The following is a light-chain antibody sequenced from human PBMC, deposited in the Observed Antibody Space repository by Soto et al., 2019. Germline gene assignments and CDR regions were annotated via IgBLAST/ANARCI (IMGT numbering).Light chain of an antibody. Sequence: QSVLTQPPSVPGSPGQSVAISCTGTSSDVGNSNGVSWYHQPPGTAPKPIIYDVNNRPSGVPDRFSGSKSGNTASLTISGLQAEDEGDYYCSSYTSSSTYVFGTGTKVTVL. CDR3: SSYTSSSTYV. V-gene: IGLV2-18*02. CDR1: SSDVGNSNG. CDR2: DVN. J-gene: IGLJ1*01.